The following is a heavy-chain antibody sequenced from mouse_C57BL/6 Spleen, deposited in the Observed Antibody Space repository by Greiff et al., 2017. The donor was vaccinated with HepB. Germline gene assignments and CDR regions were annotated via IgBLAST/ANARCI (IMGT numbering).Heavy chain of an antibody. CDR1: GFSLTSYG. J-gene: IGHJ4*01. CDR3: ATKLGDAMDY. V-gene: IGHV2-6*01. CDR2: IWGVGST. Sequence: QVQLQQSGPGLVAPSQSLSITCTVSGFSLTSYGVDWVRQSPGKGLEWLGVIWGVGSTNYNSALKSRLSISKDNSKSQVFLKMNSLQTDDTAMYYCATKLGDAMDYWGQGTSVTVSS. D-gene: IGHD4-1*01.